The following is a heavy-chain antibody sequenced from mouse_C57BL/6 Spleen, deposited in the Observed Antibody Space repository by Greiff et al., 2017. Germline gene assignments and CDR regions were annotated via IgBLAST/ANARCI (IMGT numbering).Heavy chain of an antibody. D-gene: IGHD4-1*01. CDR1: GYAFSSSW. J-gene: IGHJ2*01. CDR2: IYPGDGDT. Sequence: QVQLQQSGPELVKPGASVKISCKASGYAFSSSWMNWVKQRPGKGLEWIGRIYPGDGDTNYNGKFKGKATLTADKSSSTAYMQLSSLTSEDSAVYFCARGGPDSSWDPFDYWGQGTTLTVSS. CDR3: ARGGPDSSWDPFDY. V-gene: IGHV1-82*01.